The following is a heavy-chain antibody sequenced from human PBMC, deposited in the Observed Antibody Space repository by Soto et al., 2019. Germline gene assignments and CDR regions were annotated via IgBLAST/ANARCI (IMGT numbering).Heavy chain of an antibody. Sequence: SETLSLTCTVSGGSISSGDYYWSWIRQPPGKGLEWIGYIYHSGSTYYNPSLKSRVTISVDTSKNQFSLKLSSVTAADTAVYYCARAGGDYLYDYWGQGTLVTVSS. D-gene: IGHD4-17*01. CDR1: GGSISSGDYY. V-gene: IGHV4-30-4*02. CDR2: IYHSGST. CDR3: ARAGGDYLYDY. J-gene: IGHJ4*02.